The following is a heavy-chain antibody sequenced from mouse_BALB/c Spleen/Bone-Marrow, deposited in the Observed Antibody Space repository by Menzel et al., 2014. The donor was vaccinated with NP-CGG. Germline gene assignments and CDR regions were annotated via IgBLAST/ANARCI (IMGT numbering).Heavy chain of an antibody. Sequence: QVQLKHSGAELVRPGSSVKTSCKASGYAFSSYWMNWVKQRPGQGLEWIGQIYPGDGDTNYNGKFKGKATLTADKSSSTAYMQLSSLTSEDSAVYFCARDDGFAYWGQGTLVTVSA. V-gene: IGHV1-80*01. J-gene: IGHJ3*01. CDR1: GYAFSSYW. D-gene: IGHD2-12*01. CDR3: ARDDGFAY. CDR2: IYPGDGDT.